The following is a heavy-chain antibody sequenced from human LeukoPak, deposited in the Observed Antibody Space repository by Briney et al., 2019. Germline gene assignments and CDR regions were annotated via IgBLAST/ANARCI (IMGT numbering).Heavy chain of an antibody. J-gene: IGHJ4*02. Sequence: SETLSLTCVVSGYSLSSSNWWGWIRQPPGKGLEWIGYIYYSGSTYYNPSLKSRVTMSVDTSKNQFSLKLSSVTAVDTAVYYCARYYIDYGDYTFPKKYFDYWGQGTLVTVSS. V-gene: IGHV4-28*01. CDR3: ARYYIDYGDYTFPKKYFDY. CDR2: IYYSGST. D-gene: IGHD4-17*01. CDR1: GYSLSSSNW.